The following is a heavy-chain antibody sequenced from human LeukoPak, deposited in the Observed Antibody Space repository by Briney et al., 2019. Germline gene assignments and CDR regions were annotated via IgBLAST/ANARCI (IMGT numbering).Heavy chain of an antibody. J-gene: IGHJ4*02. V-gene: IGHV1-58*01. D-gene: IGHD1-26*01. CDR2: IVVGSGNT. CDR1: GFTFTSSA. CDR3: ASQSVGATNFDY. Sequence: ASVKVSCEASGFTFTSSAVQWVRQARGQRLEWIGWIVVGSGNTNYAQKFQGRVTMTRNTSISTAYMELSSLRSEDTAVYYCASQSVGATNFDYWGQGTLVTVSS.